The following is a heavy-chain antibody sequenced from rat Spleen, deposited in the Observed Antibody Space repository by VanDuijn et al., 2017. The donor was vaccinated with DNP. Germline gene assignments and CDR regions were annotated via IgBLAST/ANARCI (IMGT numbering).Heavy chain of an antibody. CDR3: GRDLGGDY. CDR1: GFTFSNYY. Sequence: EVRLVESGGGLVQPGRSLKLSCAASGFTFSNYYMAWVRQAPRKGLEWVAAISPRGSRTYYPDSMKGRFTISRDNAKNTLYPQMNSLRSEDTATYYCGRDLGGDYWGQGVMVTVSS. CDR2: ISPRGSRT. V-gene: IGHV5-25*01. J-gene: IGHJ2*01. D-gene: IGHD5-1*01.